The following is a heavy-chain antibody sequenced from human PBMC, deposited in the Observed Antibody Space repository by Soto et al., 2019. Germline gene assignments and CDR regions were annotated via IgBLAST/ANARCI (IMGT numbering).Heavy chain of an antibody. V-gene: IGHV1-18*01. J-gene: IGHJ5*02. CDR2: ISAYNGNT. D-gene: IGHD3-22*01. CDR3: ARDGGYYYDSSGYYH. Sequence: ASVKVPCKASGYTFTSYGISWVRQAPGQGLEWMGWISAYNGNTNYAQKLQGRVTMTTDTSTSTAYMELRSLRSDDTAVYYCARDGGYYYDSSGYYHWGQGTLVTVSS. CDR1: GYTFTSYG.